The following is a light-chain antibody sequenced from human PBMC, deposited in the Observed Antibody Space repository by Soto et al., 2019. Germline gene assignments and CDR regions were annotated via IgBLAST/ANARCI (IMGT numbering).Light chain of an antibody. CDR3: QQYYTYPLI. Sequence: DIQMTQSPSSLSASVGDRVTITCRASQGISNYLSWYQHKPGKAPKPLIYAASDLQSVVPSKFSGSESGTDFTLTISSRQPEDFATYYCQQYYTYPLIFGGGTKVEI. CDR1: QGISNY. V-gene: IGKV1-16*02. J-gene: IGKJ4*01. CDR2: AAS.